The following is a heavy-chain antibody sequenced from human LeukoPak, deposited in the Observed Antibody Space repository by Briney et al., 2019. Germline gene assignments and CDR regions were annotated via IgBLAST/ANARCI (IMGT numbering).Heavy chain of an antibody. D-gene: IGHD3-22*01. CDR2: ISGDGGST. Sequence: PGGSLRLSCAASGFTFDDYAMHWVRQAPGKGLEWVAVISGDGGSTYYADSVKGRFTISRDNSKNSLFLQMNRLTPGDPALYSCAKDHLPGYPDISGLKDWGQGTLVSVSS. J-gene: IGHJ1*01. V-gene: IGHV3-43*02. CDR1: GFTFDDYA. CDR3: AKDHLPGYPDISGLKD.